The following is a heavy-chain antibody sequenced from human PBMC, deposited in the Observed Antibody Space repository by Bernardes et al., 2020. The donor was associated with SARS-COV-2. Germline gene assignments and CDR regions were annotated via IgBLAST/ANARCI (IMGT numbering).Heavy chain of an antibody. V-gene: IGHV5-51*01. CDR1: GYIFSDFW. J-gene: IGHJ5*02. CDR2: IYPGDSDT. D-gene: IGHD2-15*01. CDR3: ARQGGVVAATDWFDP. Sequence: GESLKISCQTSGYIFSDFWIGWVRQMPGKGLEWMGLIYPGDSDTKYSPSFQGQVTISADKSINTAYLQWNSLKASDTAMYYCARQGGVVAATDWFDPWGQGTLVTVSS.